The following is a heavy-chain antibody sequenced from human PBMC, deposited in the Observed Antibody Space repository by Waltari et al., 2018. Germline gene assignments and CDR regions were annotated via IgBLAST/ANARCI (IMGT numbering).Heavy chain of an antibody. V-gene: IGHV3-53*01. CDR1: GFSVSSSF. CDR3: AKDVVGYTWDEGVDTIDV. J-gene: IGHJ3*01. D-gene: IGHD3-3*01. Sequence: EIELVESGGGLSPSGGSLKLSCAASGFSVSSSFMTWVRRAPGKGMEVGAILYTAGATYYSQSVRGRFLIARDNSKNILYLQMDDLTAEDTAVYYCAKDVVGYTWDEGVDTIDVWGQGAEVVVSS. CDR2: LYTAGAT.